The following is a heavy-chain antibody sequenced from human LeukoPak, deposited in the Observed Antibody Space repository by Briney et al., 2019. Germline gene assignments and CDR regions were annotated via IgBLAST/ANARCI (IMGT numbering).Heavy chain of an antibody. CDR3: ARHFGWVGGNVDY. CDR1: GGSISSSSYY. CDR2: MYHTGTS. V-gene: IGHV4-39*01. D-gene: IGHD3-9*01. Sequence: SETLSLTCTVSGGSISSSSYYWAWIRQPPGKGLEWIGYMYHTGTSYYNPSLKSRVTISVDTSKNQFSLKLSSVTAEDTAVYYCARHFGWVGGNVDYWGQGTQVTVSS. J-gene: IGHJ4*02.